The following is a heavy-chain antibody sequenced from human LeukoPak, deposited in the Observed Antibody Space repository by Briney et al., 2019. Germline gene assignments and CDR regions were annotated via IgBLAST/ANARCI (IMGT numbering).Heavy chain of an antibody. D-gene: IGHD1-26*01. V-gene: IGHV1-24*01. CDR1: GYTLTELS. J-gene: IGHJ4*02. CDR2: FDPEDGET. Sequence: ASVKVSCKVSGYTLTELSMHWVRQAPGKGLEWMGGFDPEDGETIYAQEFQGRVTMTEDTSTDTAYMELSSLRSEDTAVYYCATEISSIKKYSGSHPRDHWGQGTLVTVSS. CDR3: ATEISSIKKYSGSHPRDH.